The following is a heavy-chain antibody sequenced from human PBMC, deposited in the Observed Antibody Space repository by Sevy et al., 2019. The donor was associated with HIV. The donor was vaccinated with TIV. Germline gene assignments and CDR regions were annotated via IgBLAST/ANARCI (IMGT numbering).Heavy chain of an antibody. V-gene: IGHV3-9*01. CDR3: ARGGFYFGSEDYYGKAGYDS. D-gene: IGHD3-10*01. CDR1: GFSFNDYA. J-gene: IGHJ4*02. Sequence: GGSLRLSCATSGFSFNDYAMHWVRQAPGKGLEWVSGINWDGSEKDYADSVEGRFTISRNNDKKSLYLKMSSQGREDTAWYFWARGGFYFGSEDYYGKAGYDSWGPGTVVTVSS. CDR2: INWDGSEK.